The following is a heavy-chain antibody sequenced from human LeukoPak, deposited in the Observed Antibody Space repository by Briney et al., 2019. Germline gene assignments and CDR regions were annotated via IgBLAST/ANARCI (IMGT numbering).Heavy chain of an antibody. Sequence: SETLSLTCAVYGGSFSGYYWSWIRQPPGKGLEWIGEINHSGSTNYNPSLKTRVTILVDTSKNQFSLKLSSVTAADTAVYYCARRPSGSYFLDYWGQGTLVTVSS. CDR2: INHSGST. D-gene: IGHD1-26*01. J-gene: IGHJ4*02. CDR1: GGSFSGYY. V-gene: IGHV4-34*01. CDR3: ARRPSGSYFLDY.